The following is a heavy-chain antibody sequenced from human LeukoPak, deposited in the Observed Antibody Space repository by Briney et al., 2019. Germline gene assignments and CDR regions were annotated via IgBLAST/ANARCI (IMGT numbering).Heavy chain of an antibody. Sequence: ASVKVSCKASGYTFTSYPMNWVRQAPGQGLEWMGWINTNTGNPTYAQGFTRRFVFSLDTSVGTAYLQISSLKAEDTAVYYCAREDYDSNGYYYGVWGQGTLVTVAS. CDR3: AREDYDSNGYYYGV. CDR1: GYTFTSYP. CDR2: INTNTGNP. J-gene: IGHJ4*02. V-gene: IGHV7-4-1*02. D-gene: IGHD3-22*01.